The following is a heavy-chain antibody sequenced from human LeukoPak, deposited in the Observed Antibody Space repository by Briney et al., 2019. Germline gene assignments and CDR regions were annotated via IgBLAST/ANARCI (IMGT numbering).Heavy chain of an antibody. CDR2: IYYSGST. CDR3: ARDIVVVPAATDYYYYMDV. D-gene: IGHD2-2*01. V-gene: IGHV4-59*01. Sequence: PSETLSLTCTVSGGSISSYYWSWIRQPPGKGLEWIRYIYYSGSTNYNPSLKSRVTISVDTSKNQFSLKLSSVTAADTAVYYCARDIVVVPAATDYYYYMDVWGKGTTVTVSS. CDR1: GGSISSYY. J-gene: IGHJ6*03.